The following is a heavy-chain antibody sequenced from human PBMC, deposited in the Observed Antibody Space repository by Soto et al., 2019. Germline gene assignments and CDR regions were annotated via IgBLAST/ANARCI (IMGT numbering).Heavy chain of an antibody. D-gene: IGHD6-19*01. V-gene: IGHV4-59*01. J-gene: IGHJ4*02. CDR2: IYHSGST. CDR3: ARGSGWYYY. CDR1: GGSISRYY. Sequence: TSETLSLTCTVSGGSISRYYWIWIRQPPGKGLEWIGYIYHSGSTNYNPSLKSRVTISVDTSKNQFSLKLSSVTAADTAVYYCARGSGWYYYWGQGTLVTVSS.